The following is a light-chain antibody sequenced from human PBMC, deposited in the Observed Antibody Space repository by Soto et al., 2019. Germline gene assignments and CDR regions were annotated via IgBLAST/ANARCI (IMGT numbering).Light chain of an antibody. CDR3: QKFNTAPLT. CDR2: SAS. V-gene: IGKV1-27*01. Sequence: DIQMTHSPSSLSASVGDRVTITCRASQDISVYLAWYQQKPGKVPKLLIYSASTLQSGVPSRFSGSGSGTDLTLTISSLQPEDVATYYCQKFNTAPLTFGQGTRLEIK. CDR1: QDISVY. J-gene: IGKJ5*01.